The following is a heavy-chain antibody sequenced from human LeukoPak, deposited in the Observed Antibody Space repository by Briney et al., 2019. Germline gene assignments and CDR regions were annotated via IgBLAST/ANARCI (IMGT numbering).Heavy chain of an antibody. J-gene: IGHJ6*02. V-gene: IGHV4-34*01. CDR1: GGSFSGYY. CDR2: INHSGST. D-gene: IGHD6-25*01. CDR3: ARDQAAAGHYYYYGMDV. Sequence: SETLSLTCAVYGGSFSGYYWSWIRQPPGKGLEWIGEINHSGSTNYNPSLKSRVTISVDTSKNQFSLKLSSVTAADTAAYYCARDQAAAGHYYYYGMDVWGQGTTVTVSS.